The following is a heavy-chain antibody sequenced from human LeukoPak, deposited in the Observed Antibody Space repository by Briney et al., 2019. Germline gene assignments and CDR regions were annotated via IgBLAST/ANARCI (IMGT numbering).Heavy chain of an antibody. D-gene: IGHD4-11*01. CDR1: GGSISSSGYY. CDR2: IYYSGST. V-gene: IGHV4-39*01. J-gene: IGHJ4*02. Sequence: PSETLSLTCTVSGGSISSSGYYWGWIRQPPGKGLEWIGSIYYSGSTYYNPSLKSRVTISVDTSKNQFSLKLSSVTAADTAVYYCASPTRDYSNYNFAYWGQGTLVTVSS. CDR3: ASPTRDYSNYNFAY.